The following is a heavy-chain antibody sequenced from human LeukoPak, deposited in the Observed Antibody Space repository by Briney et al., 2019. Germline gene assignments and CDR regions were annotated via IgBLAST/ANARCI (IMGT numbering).Heavy chain of an antibody. Sequence: ASVKVSCKASGYTFTSYGISWVRQAPGQGLEWMGWISAYNGNTNYAQRLQGRVTMTTDTSTSTAYMELRSLRSDDTAVYYCARAMAYDSSEKDAFDIWGQGTMVTVSS. CDR3: ARAMAYDSSEKDAFDI. CDR2: ISAYNGNT. J-gene: IGHJ3*02. D-gene: IGHD3-22*01. CDR1: GYTFTSYG. V-gene: IGHV1-18*01.